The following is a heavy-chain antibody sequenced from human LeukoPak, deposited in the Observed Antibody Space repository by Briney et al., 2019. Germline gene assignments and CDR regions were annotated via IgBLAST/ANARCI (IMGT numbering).Heavy chain of an antibody. D-gene: IGHD3-3*01. V-gene: IGHV4-34*01. CDR2: INHSGST. CDR3: ARGAYDFWSGYYYPGYYYYMDV. Sequence: SETLSLTCAVYGGSFSGYYWSWIRQPPGKGLEWIGEINHSGSTNYNPSLKSRVTISVDTSKNQVSLQLSSVTAADTAMYYCARGAYDFWSGYYYPGYYYYMDVWGKGTTVTISS. J-gene: IGHJ6*03. CDR1: GGSFSGYY.